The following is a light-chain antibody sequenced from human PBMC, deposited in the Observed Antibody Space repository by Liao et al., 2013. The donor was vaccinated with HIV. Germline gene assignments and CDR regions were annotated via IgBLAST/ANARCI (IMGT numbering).Light chain of an antibody. J-gene: IGLJ3*02. Sequence: SYELTQPPSLSVSPGQTASITCSGDKLGDKYVCWYQQKPGQSPVVVIYQDNKRPSGIPERFSGSNSGNTATLTISGTQAMDEADYYCQAWDSSTAVFGGGTKLTVL. CDR1: KLGDKY. CDR3: QAWDSSTAV. V-gene: IGLV3-1*01. CDR2: QDN.